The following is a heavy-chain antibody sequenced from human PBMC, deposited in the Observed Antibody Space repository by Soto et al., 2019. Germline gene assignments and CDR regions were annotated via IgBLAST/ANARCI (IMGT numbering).Heavy chain of an antibody. V-gene: IGHV4-34*01. CDR3: ARGGRYYGSGSYYQRAFDY. CDR1: GGSFSGYY. D-gene: IGHD3-10*01. J-gene: IGHJ4*02. CDR2: INHSGST. Sequence: TSETLSLTCAVYGGSFSGYYWSWIRQPPGKGLEWIGEINHSGSTNYNPSLKSRVTISVDTSKNQFSLKLSSVTAADTAVYYCARGGRYYGSGSYYQRAFDYWGQGTLVTVSS.